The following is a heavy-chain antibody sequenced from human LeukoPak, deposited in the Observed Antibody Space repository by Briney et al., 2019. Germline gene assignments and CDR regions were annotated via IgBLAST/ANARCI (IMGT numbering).Heavy chain of an antibody. CDR1: GGSFSGYY. CDR2: IIDSGDT. D-gene: IGHD1-26*01. V-gene: IGHV4-34*01. CDR3: ARGGSYSAWYFDL. J-gene: IGHJ2*01. Sequence: PSETLSLTCAVYGGSFSGYYWSWIRQPPGKGLEWIGEIIDSGDTKYNSSLKSRVTISVDTSKNQFSLNLSSVTAADTAVYYCARGGSYSAWYFDLWGRGTLVTVSS.